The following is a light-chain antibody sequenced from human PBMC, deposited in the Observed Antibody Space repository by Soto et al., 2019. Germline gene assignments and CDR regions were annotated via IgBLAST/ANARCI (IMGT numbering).Light chain of an antibody. Sequence: ERVMTQSPATLSVSPGERATLSCRASQSVGSNLAWYQQKPGQAPRLLIFGASSRATGVPARFSGSGSGTEFTLTINSLQSVDFAVYFYQQYDNLPLTFGPGTKVDIK. CDR1: QSVGSN. J-gene: IGKJ3*01. V-gene: IGKV3-15*01. CDR2: GAS. CDR3: QQYDNLPLT.